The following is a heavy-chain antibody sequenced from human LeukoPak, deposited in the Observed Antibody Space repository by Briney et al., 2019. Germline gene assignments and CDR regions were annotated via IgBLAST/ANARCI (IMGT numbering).Heavy chain of an antibody. CDR3: ASDPPWANDAFDI. CDR2: IKQDGSER. D-gene: IGHD7-27*01. Sequence: GGSLRLSCAASGFTFSSFWMNWVRQAPGKGLEWVANIKQDGSERYYVDSVKGRFTISRDNAKRSLYLQMNSLKAEDTAVYYCASDPPWANDAFDIWGQGTVVTVSS. J-gene: IGHJ3*02. CDR1: GFTFSSFW. V-gene: IGHV3-7*01.